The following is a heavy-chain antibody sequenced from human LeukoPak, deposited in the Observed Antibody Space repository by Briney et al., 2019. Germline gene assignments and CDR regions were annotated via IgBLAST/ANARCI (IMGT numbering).Heavy chain of an antibody. D-gene: IGHD3-22*01. CDR2: INHSGST. V-gene: IGHV4-34*01. CDR3: ARGPGSSGYFPYYFDY. Sequence: SETLSLTCAVYGGSFSGYYWSWIRQPPGKGLEWIGEINHSGSTNYNPSLKSRVTISVGTSKNRFSLKLSSVTAADTAVYYCARGPGSSGYFPYYFDYWGQGTLVTVSS. J-gene: IGHJ4*02. CDR1: GGSFSGYY.